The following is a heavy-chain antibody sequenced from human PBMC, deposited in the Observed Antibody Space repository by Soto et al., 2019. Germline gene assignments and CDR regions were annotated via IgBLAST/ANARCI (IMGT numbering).Heavy chain of an antibody. V-gene: IGHV4-30-4*01. Sequence: SETLSLTCTVSGGSISSGNYYWSWIRQPPGKGLEWIGFIYYSGSTYYNPSLKSRVTISVDTSKNQFSLKLSSVTAADTAVYYCARERPDGARLDPWGQGTLVTVSS. CDR2: IYYSGST. D-gene: IGHD6-6*01. CDR1: GGSISSGNYY. CDR3: ARERPDGARLDP. J-gene: IGHJ5*02.